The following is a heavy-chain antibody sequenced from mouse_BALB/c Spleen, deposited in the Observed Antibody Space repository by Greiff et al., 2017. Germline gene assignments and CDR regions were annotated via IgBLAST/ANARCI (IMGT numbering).Heavy chain of an antibody. J-gene: IGHJ4*01. CDR3: AREGNYGDYYAMDY. D-gene: IGHD2-1*01. CDR2: ISTYYGNT. V-gene: IGHV1-67*01. Sequence: VKLQESGPELVRPGVSVKISCKGSSYTFTDYAMHWVKQSHAKSLEWIGVISTYYGNTNYNQKFKGKATMTVDKSSSTAYMELARLTSEDSAVYYCAREGNYGDYYAMDYWGQGTSVTVSS. CDR1: SYTFTDYA.